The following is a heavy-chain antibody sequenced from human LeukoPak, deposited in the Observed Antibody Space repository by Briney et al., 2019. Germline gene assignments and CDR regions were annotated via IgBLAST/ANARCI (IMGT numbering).Heavy chain of an antibody. J-gene: IGHJ6*02. CDR1: GFTFSSYA. D-gene: IGHD3-10*02. V-gene: IGHV3-30-3*01. CDR2: ISYDGSNK. CDR3: ARADGYYVPYGMDV. Sequence: GGSLRLSCAASGFTFSSYAMSWVRQAPGKGLEWVAVISYDGSNKYYADSVKGRFTISRDNSKNTLYLQMNSLRAEDTAVYYCARADGYYVPYGMDVWGQGTTVTVSS.